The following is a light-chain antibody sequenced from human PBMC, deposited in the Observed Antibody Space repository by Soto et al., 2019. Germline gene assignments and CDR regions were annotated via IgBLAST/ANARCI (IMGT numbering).Light chain of an antibody. J-gene: IGKJ2*01. V-gene: IGKV3-15*01. CDR2: GAS. CDR1: QNVNTN. Sequence: EIAMTQSPGTLSVSPGERATLSCRASQNVNTNLAWYQQKPGQATRLLMYGASTRATGIPARFSGSGSGTEFTLNISSLQPEEFSVYYCQQYNTLNTFGQGTKLEIK. CDR3: QQYNTLNT.